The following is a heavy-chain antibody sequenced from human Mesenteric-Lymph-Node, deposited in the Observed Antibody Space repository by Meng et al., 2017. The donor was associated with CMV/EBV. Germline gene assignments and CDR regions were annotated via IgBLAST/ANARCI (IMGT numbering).Heavy chain of an antibody. CDR2: INSDGSTT. J-gene: IGHJ4*02. D-gene: IGHD2-2*03. Sequence: GGSLRLSCAASGFTFSSYWMHWVRQAPGKGLVWVSRINSDGSTTKYADSVKGRFTISRDNAKNTLYLQMNSLRAEDTAVYYCARALVPHVVIVVVSAAPLGYWGQGTLVTVSS. V-gene: IGHV3-74*01. CDR3: ARALVPHVVIVVVSAAPLGY. CDR1: GFTFSSYW.